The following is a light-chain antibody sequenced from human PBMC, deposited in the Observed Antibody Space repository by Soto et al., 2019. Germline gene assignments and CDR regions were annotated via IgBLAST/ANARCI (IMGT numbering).Light chain of an antibody. V-gene: IGKV1D-13*01. CDR2: DAS. J-gene: IGKJ1*01. CDR3: QQRSNWPPT. Sequence: AIQMTQSPSSLSASVGDRVTISCRASQGIGNALGWYQQKPGKAPRLLIYDASSLESGVPSRFSGSGSGTDFTLTISSLEPEDFAVYYCQQRSNWPPTFGQGTKVDIK. CDR1: QGIGNA.